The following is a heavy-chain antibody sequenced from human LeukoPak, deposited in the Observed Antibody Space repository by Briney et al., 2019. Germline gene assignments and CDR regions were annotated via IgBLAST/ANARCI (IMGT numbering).Heavy chain of an antibody. CDR1: GFTFSSYG. V-gene: IGHV3-30*18. D-gene: IGHD2-21*02. J-gene: IGHJ3*02. CDR2: ISYDGSNK. CDR3: AKAYCGGDCYWKNDAFDI. Sequence: GGSLRLSCAASGFTFSSYGMHWVRQAPGKGLEWVAVISYDGSNKYYADSVKGRFTISRDNSKNTLYLQMNSLRAEDTAVYYCAKAYCGGDCYWKNDAFDIWGQGTMVTVSS.